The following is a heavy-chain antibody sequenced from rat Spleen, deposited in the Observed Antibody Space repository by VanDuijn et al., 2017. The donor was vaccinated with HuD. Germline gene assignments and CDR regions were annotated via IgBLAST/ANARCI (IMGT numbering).Heavy chain of an antibody. CDR3: ARQWLTGSHWFFDF. Sequence: EVQLVESGGGLVQPGRSLKLSCAASGFTFNNYGMAWVRQAPTKGLEWVATIRYDGSNTFYRDSVKGRFTISRYPAKNTLYLQMDSLRSEDTATYYCARQWLTGSHWFFDFWGPGTMVTVSS. J-gene: IGHJ1*01. V-gene: IGHV5-29*01. CDR1: GFTFNNYG. CDR2: IRYDGSNT. D-gene: IGHD1-4*01.